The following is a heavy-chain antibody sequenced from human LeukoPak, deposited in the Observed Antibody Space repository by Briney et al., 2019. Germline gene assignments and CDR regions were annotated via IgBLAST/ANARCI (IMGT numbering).Heavy chain of an antibody. CDR2: INHSGST. D-gene: IGHD6-13*01. CDR1: GGSFRGYY. V-gene: IGHV4-34*01. CDR3: ARDRGPIAAAGTYSSGSFAP. J-gene: IGHJ5*02. Sequence: SETLSLTCAVYGGSFRGYYWSWIRQPPGKGREWISEINHSGSTNYNPSLKSRVTISVDTSKNQFSPKLSSVPAADTAVYYCARDRGPIAAAGTYSSGSFAPWGQGTLVTVSS.